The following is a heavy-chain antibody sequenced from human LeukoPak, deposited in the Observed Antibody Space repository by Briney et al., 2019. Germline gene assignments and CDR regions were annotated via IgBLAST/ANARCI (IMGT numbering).Heavy chain of an antibody. CDR3: AKAQGYSSGNYFDY. CDR1: GFTFSSYA. CDR2: ISGSGGST. V-gene: IGHV3-23*01. J-gene: IGHJ4*02. Sequence: GGSLRLSCAASGFTFSSYAMSWVRQAPGKGLEGVSAISGSGGSTYYADSVKGRFTISRDNSKNTLYLQMNSLRAEDTAVYYCAKAQGYSSGNYFDYWGQGTLVTVSS. D-gene: IGHD6-19*01.